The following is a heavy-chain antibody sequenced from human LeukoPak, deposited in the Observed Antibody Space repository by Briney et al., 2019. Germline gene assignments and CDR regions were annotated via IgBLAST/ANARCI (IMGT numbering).Heavy chain of an antibody. V-gene: IGHV1-69*13. Sequence: SVKVSCKASGYTFTGYYMHWVRQAPGQGLEWMGGIIPIFGTANYAQKFQGRVTITADESTSTAYMELSSLRSEDTAVYYCARDGGQLLPKNYFDYWGQGTLVTVSS. CDR3: ARDGGQLLPKNYFDY. J-gene: IGHJ4*02. CDR1: GYTFTGYY. D-gene: IGHD2-2*01. CDR2: IIPIFGTA.